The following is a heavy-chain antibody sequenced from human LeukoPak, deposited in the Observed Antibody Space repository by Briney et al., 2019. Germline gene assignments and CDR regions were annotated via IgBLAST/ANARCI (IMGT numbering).Heavy chain of an antibody. CDR2: IYYSGST. CDR1: GGSISSYY. CDR3: ARDHGQWFDT. V-gene: IGHV4-59*01. J-gene: IGHJ5*02. Sequence: SETLSLTCTVSGGSISSYYWSWIRQPPGKGLEWIGYIYYSGSTNYNPSLKSRVTISVDTSKNQFSLKLSSVTAADTAVYYCARDHGQWFDTWGQGTLVTVSS.